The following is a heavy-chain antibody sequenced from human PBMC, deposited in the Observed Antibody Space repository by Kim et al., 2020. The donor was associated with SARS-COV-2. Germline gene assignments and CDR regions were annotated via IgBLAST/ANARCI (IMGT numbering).Heavy chain of an antibody. D-gene: IGHD6-6*01. V-gene: IGHV4-39*01. J-gene: IGHJ5*02. CDR3: ARPSIVEPNWFDP. Sequence: YNPSLKSRVTISVDTSKNQFSLKLSSVTAADTAVYYCARPSIVEPNWFDPWGQGTLVTVSS.